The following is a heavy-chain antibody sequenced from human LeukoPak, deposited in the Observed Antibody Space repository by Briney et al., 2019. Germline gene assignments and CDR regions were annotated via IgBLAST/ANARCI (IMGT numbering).Heavy chain of an antibody. CDR3: ARAKGLKDI. CDR2: INHSGST. CDR1: GGSISSYY. V-gene: IGHV4-34*01. J-gene: IGHJ3*02. Sequence: SETLSLTCTVSGGSISSYYWSWIRQPPGKGLEWIGEINHSGSTNYNPSLKSRVTISVDTSKNQFSLKLSSVTAADTAVYYCARAKGLKDIWGQGTMVTVSS.